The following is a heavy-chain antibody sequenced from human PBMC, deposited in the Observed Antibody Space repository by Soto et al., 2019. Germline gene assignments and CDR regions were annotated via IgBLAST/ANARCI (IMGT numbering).Heavy chain of an antibody. CDR2: ISYDGSNK. CDR3: AKGGELWFGELFGYGMDV. Sequence: VQLVESGGGVVQPGRSLRLSCAASGFTFSSYGMHWVRQAPGKGLEWVAVISYDGSNKYYADSVKGRFTISRDNSKNTLYLQMNSLRAEDTAVYYCAKGGELWFGELFGYGMDVWGQGTTVTVSS. CDR1: GFTFSSYG. V-gene: IGHV3-30*18. J-gene: IGHJ6*02. D-gene: IGHD3-10*01.